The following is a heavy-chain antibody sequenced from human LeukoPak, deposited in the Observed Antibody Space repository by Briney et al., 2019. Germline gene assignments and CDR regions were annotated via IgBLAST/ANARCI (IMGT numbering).Heavy chain of an antibody. Sequence: SGTLSLTCAVSSGFISSSNWWSWVRPPPGKGLEWIGEINQSGGTNSNPSLKSRITISVDKSKNQFSLKLSSVTAADTAVYYCASGGLRKSLDYWGQGTLVTVSS. V-gene: IGHV4-4*02. D-gene: IGHD3-16*01. CDR1: SGFISSSNW. J-gene: IGHJ4*02. CDR2: INQSGGT. CDR3: ASGGLRKSLDY.